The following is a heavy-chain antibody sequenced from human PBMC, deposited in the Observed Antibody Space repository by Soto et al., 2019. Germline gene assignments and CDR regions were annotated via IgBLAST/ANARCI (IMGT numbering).Heavy chain of an antibody. J-gene: IGHJ5*02. CDR3: ASSPAAMVIWFDP. Sequence: SETLSLTCTVSGGSNSSGDYYWSWIRQPPGKGLEWIGYIYYSGSTYYNPSLKSRVTISVDTSKNQFSLKLSSVTAADTAVYYCASSPAAMVIWFDPWGQGTLVTVS. CDR2: IYYSGST. V-gene: IGHV4-30-4*01. CDR1: GGSNSSGDYY. D-gene: IGHD2-2*01.